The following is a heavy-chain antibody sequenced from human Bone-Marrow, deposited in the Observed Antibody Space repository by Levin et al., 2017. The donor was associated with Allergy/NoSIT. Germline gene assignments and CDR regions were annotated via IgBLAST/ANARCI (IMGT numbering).Heavy chain of an antibody. Sequence: NPSETLSLTCSVSGGSISSSRYYWGWIRQPPGKQLEWIGSIYYDGSTHHNPSLKGRVTMSGDSSKNQFSLKLSSVTAADTAMYYCARRPSDYNILTGDYEAHFDYWGPGTLVTVSS. CDR1: GGSISSSRYY. J-gene: IGHJ4*02. CDR3: ARRPSDYNILTGDYEAHFDY. V-gene: IGHV4-39*01. D-gene: IGHD3-9*01. CDR2: IYYDGST.